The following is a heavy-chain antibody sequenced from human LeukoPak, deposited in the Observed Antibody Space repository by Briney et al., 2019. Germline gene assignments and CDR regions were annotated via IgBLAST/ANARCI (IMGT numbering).Heavy chain of an antibody. V-gene: IGHV4-39*01. J-gene: IGHJ5*02. CDR2: IYYSGST. CDR1: GGSISSSSYY. CDR3: ARMVRGVINWFDP. D-gene: IGHD3-10*01. Sequence: PSETLSLTCTVSGGSISSSSYYWGWIRQPPGKGLEWIGSIYYSGSTYYNPSLKSRVTISVDTSKNQFSLKLSSVTAADTAVYCCARMVRGVINWFDPWGQGTLVTVSS.